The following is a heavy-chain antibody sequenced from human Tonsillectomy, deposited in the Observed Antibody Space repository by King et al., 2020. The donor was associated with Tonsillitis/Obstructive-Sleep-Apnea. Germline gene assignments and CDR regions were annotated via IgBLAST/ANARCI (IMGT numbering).Heavy chain of an antibody. CDR1: GYTFTTNY. Sequence: VQLVESGAEVKKPGASVKVSCKASGYTFTTNYVHWVRQAPGQGLEWMGIINPSDGITTYAQKFQGRVTMTRDTSTSTVNMELSSLRVEDTAVYYCVRDDKDGRHLDYWGQGSLVSVSS. J-gene: IGHJ4*02. CDR3: VRDDKDGRHLDY. D-gene: IGHD2-15*01. CDR2: INPSDGIT. V-gene: IGHV1-46*01.